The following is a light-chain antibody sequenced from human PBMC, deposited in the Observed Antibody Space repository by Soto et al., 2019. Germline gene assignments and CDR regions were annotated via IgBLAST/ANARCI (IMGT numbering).Light chain of an antibody. CDR3: QQRSNWIT. Sequence: EIVLTQSPATLSLSPGERATLSFRSGQSVSSYLAWYQQKPGQAPRLLIYDASNRATGIPARFSGSGSGTDFTLTISSLEPEDFAVYYCQQRSNWITFGQGTRLEIK. CDR2: DAS. CDR1: QSVSSY. V-gene: IGKV3-11*01. J-gene: IGKJ5*01.